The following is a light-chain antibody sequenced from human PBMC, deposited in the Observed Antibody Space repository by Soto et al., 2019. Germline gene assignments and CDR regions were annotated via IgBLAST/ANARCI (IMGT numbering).Light chain of an antibody. CDR2: AAS. CDR1: QSISSTY. CDR3: QQYYPSAWT. V-gene: IGKV3-20*01. Sequence: EIVLTQSPGTLSLSPGERATLSCRASQSISSTYLAWYRQKPGQAPRLLIYAASSRATGIPDRFSGSGSGTDFTLTISRLEPVDFAVYYCQQYYPSAWTCGQGTRVEIK. J-gene: IGKJ1*01.